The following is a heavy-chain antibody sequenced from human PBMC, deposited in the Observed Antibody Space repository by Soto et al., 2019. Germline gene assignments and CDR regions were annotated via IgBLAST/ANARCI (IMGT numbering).Heavy chain of an antibody. CDR2: ISYDGSNK. Sequence: QVQLVESGGGVVQPGRSLRLSCAVSVFTFSSYGVHWVRQAPGKGLEWVAVISYDGSNKYYADSVKGRFTISRDNSKNTLYLQMNSLRAEDTAVYYCAKMDDYGDYLEYYFDYWGQGTLVTVSS. V-gene: IGHV3-30*18. J-gene: IGHJ4*02. CDR3: AKMDDYGDYLEYYFDY. CDR1: VFTFSSYG. D-gene: IGHD4-17*01.